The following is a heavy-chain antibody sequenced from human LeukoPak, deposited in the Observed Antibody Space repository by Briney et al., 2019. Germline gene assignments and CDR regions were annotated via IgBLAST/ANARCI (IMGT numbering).Heavy chain of an antibody. J-gene: IGHJ4*02. Sequence: PGGSLRLSCAASGFTFSSHWMHWVRQTPGKGLVWVSRINTDGSSTGYADSVEGRFTISRDNAKNTLYLQMNSLRAEDTAMYYCAKRFGMTTVTRVLDDWGQGTLVTVSS. V-gene: IGHV3-74*01. CDR3: AKRFGMTTVTRVLDD. CDR1: GFTFSSHW. D-gene: IGHD4-11*01. CDR2: INTDGSST.